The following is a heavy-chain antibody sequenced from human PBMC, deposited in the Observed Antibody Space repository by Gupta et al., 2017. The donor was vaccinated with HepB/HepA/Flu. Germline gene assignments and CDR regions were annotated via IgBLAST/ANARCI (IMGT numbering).Heavy chain of an antibody. CDR1: GFTVSNKY. CDR2: IYTGGET. D-gene: IGHD1-14*01. V-gene: IGHV3-66*01. Sequence: EVQLVESGGTLVQPGGSLRLSCAASGFTVSNKYMSWVRQAPGKGLEWVSVIYTGGETYYADSLKGRFSISRDTSKNTLYLQMNSLRAEDTAVYYCARDRGPDGGFDYWGQGTLVTVSS. CDR3: ARDRGPDGGFDY. J-gene: IGHJ4*02.